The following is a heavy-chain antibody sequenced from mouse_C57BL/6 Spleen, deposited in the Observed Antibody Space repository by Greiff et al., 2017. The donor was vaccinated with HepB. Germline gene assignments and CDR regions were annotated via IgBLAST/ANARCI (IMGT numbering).Heavy chain of an antibody. D-gene: IGHD1-1*01. Sequence: VQLQQSGAELARPGASVKLSCKASGYTFTSYGISWVKQRTGQGLEWIGEIYPRSGNTYYNEKFKGKATLTADKSSSTAYMELRSLTSEDSEVYFCARVTSVVANYAMDYWGQGTSVTVAS. J-gene: IGHJ4*01. V-gene: IGHV1-81*01. CDR3: ARVTSVVANYAMDY. CDR2: IYPRSGNT. CDR1: GYTFTSYG.